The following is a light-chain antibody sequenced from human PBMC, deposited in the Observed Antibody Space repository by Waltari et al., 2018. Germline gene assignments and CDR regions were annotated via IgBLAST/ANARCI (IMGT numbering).Light chain of an antibody. Sequence: QAVVTQEPSLTVSPGGTVTLTCGSSTGAVTSGHYPYWFQQKPGQAPRTLIYNTNTKHSWTPARFSGSLLGGKAALTLSGAQPEEEAEYYCLLSYSDAVVFGGGTKLTVL. CDR1: TGAVTSGHY. CDR3: LLSYSDAVV. J-gene: IGLJ2*01. V-gene: IGLV7-46*01. CDR2: NTN.